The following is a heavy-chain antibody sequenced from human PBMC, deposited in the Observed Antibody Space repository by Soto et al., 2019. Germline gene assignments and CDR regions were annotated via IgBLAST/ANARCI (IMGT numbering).Heavy chain of an antibody. CDR2: LYGDGTT. J-gene: IGHJ4*02. V-gene: IGHV3-53*01. D-gene: IGHD3-16*01. CDR1: GFIVSSIH. CDR3: ARDYEKRLGYFEN. Sequence: HPGGSLRLSCAASGFIVSSIHMSWVRQAPGSGLEWVSVLYGDGTTFYADSVKGRFSISRDNSKNTLYLQMNNLRAEDTAVYYCARDYEKRLGYFENWGQGTLVTAPQ.